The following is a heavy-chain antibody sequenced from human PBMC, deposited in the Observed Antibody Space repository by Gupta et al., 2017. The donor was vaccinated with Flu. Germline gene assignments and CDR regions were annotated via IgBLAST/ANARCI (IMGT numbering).Heavy chain of an antibody. CDR1: GGSFSGYY. Sequence: QVQLQQWGAGLLKPSETLSLTCAVYGGSFSGYYWSWIRPPPRKGLEWIGEINHSGSTNYNPSLKSRVTISVDTSKNQFSLKLSSVTAADTAVYYCARGLSPPERIAVAAVDYWGQGTLVTVSS. D-gene: IGHD6-19*01. J-gene: IGHJ4*02. V-gene: IGHV4-34*01. CDR2: INHSGST. CDR3: ARGLSPPERIAVAAVDY.